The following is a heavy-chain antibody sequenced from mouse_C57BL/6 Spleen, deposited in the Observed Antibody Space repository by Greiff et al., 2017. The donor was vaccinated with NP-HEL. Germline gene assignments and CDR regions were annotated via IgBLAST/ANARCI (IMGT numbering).Heavy chain of an antibody. Sequence: QVQLQQSGAELVRPGPSVKVSCKASGYAFTNYLIEWVKQRPGQGLEWIGVINPGSGGTNFNEKFKGKATLTADKSSSTAYMQLSSLTSEDSAVDFCAYYDGYRFAYWGQGTLVTVSA. D-gene: IGHD2-3*01. CDR2: INPGSGGT. V-gene: IGHV1-54*01. CDR3: AYYDGYRFAY. CDR1: GYAFTNYL. J-gene: IGHJ3*01.